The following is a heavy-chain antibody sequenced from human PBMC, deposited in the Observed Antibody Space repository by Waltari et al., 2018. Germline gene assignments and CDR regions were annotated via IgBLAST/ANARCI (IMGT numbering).Heavy chain of an antibody. CDR1: GYSFIAYH. CDR3: ATTKYYYDSSAYFEVISPFDF. Sequence: QVQLVQSVAEVQKPGASMRVSCKTSGYSFIAYHIHWVRQVPGQGLERVGWIDPDTGETNAAQKFQGRVTRARDTSIITAYLELNSLGSDDTSVYYCATTKYYYDSSAYFEVISPFDFWGQGTLVIVSS. J-gene: IGHJ4*02. CDR2: IDPDTGET. D-gene: IGHD3-22*01. V-gene: IGHV1-2*02.